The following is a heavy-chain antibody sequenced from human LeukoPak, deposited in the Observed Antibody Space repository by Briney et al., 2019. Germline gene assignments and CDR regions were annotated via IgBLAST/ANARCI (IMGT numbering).Heavy chain of an antibody. CDR2: ISGDGGST. J-gene: IGHJ4*02. CDR3: ASSSAYSSKWYYFDS. Sequence: GESLRLTCAASGFTFDDYAMHWVRQAPGKGLEWVSLISGDGGSTYYADSVKGRFTISRDNSKNSVYLQMNSLRTDDTALYYCASSSAYSSKWYYFDSWGQGTLVTVSS. D-gene: IGHD6-13*01. CDR1: GFTFDDYA. V-gene: IGHV3-43*02.